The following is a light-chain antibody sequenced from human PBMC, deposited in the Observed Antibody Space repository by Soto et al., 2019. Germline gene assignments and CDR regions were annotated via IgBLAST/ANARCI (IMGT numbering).Light chain of an antibody. Sequence: ENVLTQSPGTLSLSPGERATLSCRASQNVDNNFLAWYQQQPGQTPMLFIYGASNRATAIPDRFSGSGSGTDSTLTISRLEPEDAAEYYYQHYGTSWGTFGQGTKVDI. V-gene: IGKV3-20*01. CDR2: GAS. CDR3: QHYGTSWGT. J-gene: IGKJ1*01. CDR1: QNVDNNF.